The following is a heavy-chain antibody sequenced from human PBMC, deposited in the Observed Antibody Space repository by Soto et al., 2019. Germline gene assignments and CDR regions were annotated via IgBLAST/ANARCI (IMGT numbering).Heavy chain of an antibody. Sequence: ASVKVSCKASGYTFTSYYMHRVRQAPGQGLEWMGIINPSGGSTSYAQKFQGRVTMTRDTSTSTVYMELSSLRSEDTAVYYCAGIAVAGTIDYWGQGTLVTISS. CDR3: AGIAVAGTIDY. D-gene: IGHD6-19*01. J-gene: IGHJ4*02. V-gene: IGHV1-46*03. CDR2: INPSGGST. CDR1: GYTFTSYY.